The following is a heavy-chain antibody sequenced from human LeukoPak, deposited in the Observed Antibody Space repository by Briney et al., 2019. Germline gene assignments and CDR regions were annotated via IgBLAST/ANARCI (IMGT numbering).Heavy chain of an antibody. CDR3: ARDYYDSSGYLWDY. V-gene: IGHV3-21*01. CDR2: ITSSSSYI. J-gene: IGHJ4*02. Sequence: GGSLRLSCAASGFTFSSYSMNWLPQAPGKGLQWVSSITSSSSYIYYADSVKGRFTISRDNAKTSLYLQMNSLRAEDTAVYYCARDYYDSSGYLWDYWGQGTLVTVSS. D-gene: IGHD3-22*01. CDR1: GFTFSSYS.